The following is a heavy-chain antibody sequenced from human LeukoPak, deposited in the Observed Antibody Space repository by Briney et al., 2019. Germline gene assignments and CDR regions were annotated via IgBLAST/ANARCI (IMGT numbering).Heavy chain of an antibody. J-gene: IGHJ4*02. CDR1: GYTFTGYY. Sequence: GASVKVSCKASGYTFTGYYMHWVRQAPGQGLEWMGWINPSGGSTSYAQKFQGRVTMTRDMSTSTVYMELSSLRSEDTAVYYCASSVVAGKGDYWGQGTLVTVSS. D-gene: IGHD6-19*01. V-gene: IGHV1-46*01. CDR2: INPSGGST. CDR3: ASSVVAGKGDY.